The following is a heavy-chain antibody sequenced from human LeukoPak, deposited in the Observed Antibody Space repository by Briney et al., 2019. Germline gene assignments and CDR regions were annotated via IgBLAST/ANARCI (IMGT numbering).Heavy chain of an antibody. V-gene: IGHV4-39*01. J-gene: IGHJ4*02. D-gene: IGHD6-19*01. CDR2: IYYSGST. Sequence: PSETLSLTCTVSGGSISGSPYYWGWIRQPPGKGLEWIGNIYYSGSTYYNPSLKTRVTISVDTSKNQFSLKLTSVTAADTAVYYCARHASVDGNWPRPLDYWGQGSLVTVS. CDR3: ARHASVDGNWPRPLDY. CDR1: GGSISGSPYY.